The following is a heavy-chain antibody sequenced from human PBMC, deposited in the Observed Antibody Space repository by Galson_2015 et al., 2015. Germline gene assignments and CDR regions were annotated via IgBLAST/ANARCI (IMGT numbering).Heavy chain of an antibody. CDR1: GYSINSGYY. CDR2: IYHSGST. D-gene: IGHD2-21*02. Sequence: LSLTCSVSGYSINSGYYWSWIRQPPGKGLEWIGSIYHSGSTYYNPSLKSRVTISVDTSKNQFSLKLSSVTAADTAVYYCAREGTSDLEDYWGQGTLVTVSS. V-gene: IGHV4-38-2*02. CDR3: AREGTSDLEDY. J-gene: IGHJ4*02.